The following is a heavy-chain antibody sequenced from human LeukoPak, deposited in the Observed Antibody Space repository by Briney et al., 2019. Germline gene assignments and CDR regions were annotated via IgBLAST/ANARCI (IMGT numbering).Heavy chain of an antibody. V-gene: IGHV3-21*01. CDR3: ARPLYGDNRIRGAFDI. CDR2: ISSSSSYI. J-gene: IGHJ3*02. Sequence: PGGSLRLSCAASGFTFSSYSMNWVRQAPGKGLEWVSSISSSSSYIYYADSVKGRFTISRDSAKNSLYLQMNSLRAEDTAVYYCARPLYGDNRIRGAFDIWGQGTMVTVSS. CDR1: GFTFSSYS. D-gene: IGHD4-17*01.